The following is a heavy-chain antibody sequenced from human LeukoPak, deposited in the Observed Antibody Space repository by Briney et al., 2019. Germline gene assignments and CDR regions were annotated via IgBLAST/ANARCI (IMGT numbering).Heavy chain of an antibody. D-gene: IGHD3-22*01. CDR1: GYTLTELS. CDR3: ATGRYYDSSGYYYFDY. CDR2: FDPEDGET. J-gene: IGHJ4*02. Sequence: ASVKVSCKVSGYTLTELSMHWVRQAPGKGLEWMGGFDPEDGETIYAQKFQGRATMTEDTSTDTAYMELSSLRSEDTAVYYCATGRYYDSSGYYYFDYWGQGTLVTVSS. V-gene: IGHV1-24*01.